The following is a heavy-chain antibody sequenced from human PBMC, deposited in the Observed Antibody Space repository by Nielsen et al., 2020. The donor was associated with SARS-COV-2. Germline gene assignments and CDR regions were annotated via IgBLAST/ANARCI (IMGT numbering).Heavy chain of an antibody. V-gene: IGHV3-43*01. J-gene: IGHJ4*02. CDR1: GFTFDDYT. D-gene: IGHD6-13*01. Sequence: GESLKISCAASGFTFDDYTMHWVRQPPGKGLEWVSLISWDGGSTYYAGSVKGRFTISRDNAKNSLYLQMNSLRAEDTAVYYCARGLGEGSWYEYYFDYWGQGTLVTVSS. CDR3: ARGLGEGSWYEYYFDY. CDR2: ISWDGGST.